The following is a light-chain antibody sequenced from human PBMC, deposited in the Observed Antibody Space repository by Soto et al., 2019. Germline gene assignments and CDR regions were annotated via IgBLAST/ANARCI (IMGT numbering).Light chain of an antibody. CDR1: SSDVGPYNC. CDR2: EVS. Sequence: QSAQTQPASVSGSPGQSITISCTGTSSDVGPYNCVSWYQHHPGKAPKLIIYEVSNRPSGVSNRFSGSKSGNTASLTISGLQTEDEADYYCSSYTSSSTYVFGTGTKVTVL. V-gene: IGLV2-14*01. J-gene: IGLJ1*01. CDR3: SSYTSSSTYV.